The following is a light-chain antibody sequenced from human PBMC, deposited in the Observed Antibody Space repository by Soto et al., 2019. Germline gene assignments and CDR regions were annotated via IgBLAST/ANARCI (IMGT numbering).Light chain of an antibody. Sequence: VLTQSQGTLSLSPGERSTLSCMASQSVSSSHLAWYQHKPGQAPRLLIYVASSRATGSPDRFSGGGSGTDFTLTISRLEPEDFAVYYCQQDGSSPYTFGQGTKVDVK. CDR1: QSVSSSH. CDR2: VAS. CDR3: QQDGSSPYT. V-gene: IGKV3-20*01. J-gene: IGKJ1*01.